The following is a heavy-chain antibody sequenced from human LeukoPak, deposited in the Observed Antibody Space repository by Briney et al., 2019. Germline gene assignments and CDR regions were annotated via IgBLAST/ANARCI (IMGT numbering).Heavy chain of an antibody. D-gene: IGHD3-22*01. V-gene: IGHV3-23*01. CDR1: GFTFSSYA. CDR2: ISGSGGST. J-gene: IGHJ3*02. CDR3: ARDNNYDSSGGAFDI. Sequence: PGGSLRLSCAASGFTFSSYAMSWVRQAPGKGLEWVSAISGSGGSTYYADSVKGRFTISRDNAKNSLYLQMNSLRAEDTAVYYCARDNNYDSSGGAFDIWGQGTMVTVSS.